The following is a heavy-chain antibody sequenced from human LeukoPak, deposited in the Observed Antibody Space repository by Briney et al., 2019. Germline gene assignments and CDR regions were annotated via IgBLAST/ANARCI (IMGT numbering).Heavy chain of an antibody. V-gene: IGHV3-33*01. D-gene: IGHD1-1*01. Sequence: GRSLRLSCAASGFTFSTEGMLGVRQAPGKGLEWVAVIWSDGSHKYYANSVKGRFTISRDNSKTTLYLQMNSLRAEDTAVYYCTRGSSRWNEGDWFAPRGQGTLVTVSS. J-gene: IGHJ5*02. CDR3: TRGSSRWNEGDWFAP. CDR1: GFTFSTEG. CDR2: IWSDGSHK.